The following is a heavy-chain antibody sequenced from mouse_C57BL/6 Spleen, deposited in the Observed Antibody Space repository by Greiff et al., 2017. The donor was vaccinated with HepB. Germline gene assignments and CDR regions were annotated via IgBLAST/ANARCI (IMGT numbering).Heavy chain of an antibody. D-gene: IGHD4-1*01. Sequence: EVKVVESGGGLVKPGASLKLSCAASGFTFSSYAMSWVRQTPEKRLEWVATISDGGSYTYYPDNVKGRFTISRDNAKNNQYLQMSHLKSEDTAMYYCARDRLGLYYFDYWGQGTTLTVSS. V-gene: IGHV5-4*01. CDR3: ARDRLGLYYFDY. CDR2: ISDGGSYT. CDR1: GFTFSSYA. J-gene: IGHJ2*01.